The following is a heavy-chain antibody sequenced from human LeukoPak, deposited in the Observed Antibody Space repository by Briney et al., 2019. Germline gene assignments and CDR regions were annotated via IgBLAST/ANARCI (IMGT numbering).Heavy chain of an antibody. Sequence: SGGSLRLSCAASGFTFNNYWMHWVRQAPGKGLVWVSGINSDGCSATYADSVKGRFTISRDNAKNTLYLEMNSLRAEDMAVYYCAIGVVITTAFDNWGQGTLVTVSS. J-gene: IGHJ4*02. CDR1: GFTFNNYW. CDR2: INSDGCSA. CDR3: AIGVVITTAFDN. V-gene: IGHV3-74*01. D-gene: IGHD3-22*01.